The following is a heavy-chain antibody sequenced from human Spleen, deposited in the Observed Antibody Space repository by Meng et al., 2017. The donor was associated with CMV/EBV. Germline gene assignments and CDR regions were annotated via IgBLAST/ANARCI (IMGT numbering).Heavy chain of an antibody. CDR1: GASINSYRW. CDR2: IYQSGST. CDR3: ASSPNQDPGP. J-gene: IGHJ5*02. V-gene: IGHV4-4*02. D-gene: IGHD1-14*01. Sequence: LTCAVSGASINSYRWWSWVRQPPGKGLEWIGEIYQSGSTNYNPSLKSRVTISMDKSKNQFSLNLSSVTAADTAFYYCASSPNQDPGPWGQGTLVTVSS.